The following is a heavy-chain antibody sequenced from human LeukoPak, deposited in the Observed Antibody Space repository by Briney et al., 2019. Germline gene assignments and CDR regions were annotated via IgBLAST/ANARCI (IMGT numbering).Heavy chain of an antibody. CDR3: ASGHCSGGSCYLYYYYYYYMDV. CDR2: IIPIFGTA. CDR1: GGTFSSYA. D-gene: IGHD2-15*01. Sequence: ASVKVSCKASGGTFSSYAISWVRQAPGQGLEWMGGIIPIFGTANYAQKFQGRVTITADKSTSTAYMELSSLRSEDTAVYYCASGHCSGGSCYLYYYYYYYMDVWGKGTTVTVSS. J-gene: IGHJ6*03. V-gene: IGHV1-69*06.